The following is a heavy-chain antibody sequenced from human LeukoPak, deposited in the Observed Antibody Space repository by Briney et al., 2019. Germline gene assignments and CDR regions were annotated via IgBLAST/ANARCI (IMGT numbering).Heavy chain of an antibody. CDR3: AKNGAPYCSGVSCYDY. J-gene: IGHJ4*02. Sequence: GGSLILSCAASGFTFSSYAMHWVRQAPGKGLEYVSAISSDGGSTSYANSVKGRFTISRDNSKNTLFLQMGSLRAEDMAVYYCAKNGAPYCSGVSCYDYWGQGTLVTVSS. D-gene: IGHD2-15*01. CDR2: ISSDGGST. V-gene: IGHV3-64*01. CDR1: GFTFSSYA.